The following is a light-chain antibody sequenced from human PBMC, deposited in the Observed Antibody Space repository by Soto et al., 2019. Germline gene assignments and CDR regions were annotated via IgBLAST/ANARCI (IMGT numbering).Light chain of an antibody. CDR1: SSDVGGYNY. CDR2: EGS. V-gene: IGLV2-11*01. J-gene: IGLJ2*01. Sequence: QSALTQPRSVSGSPGQSVTISCTGTSSDVGGYNYVSWYQQYPGKAPKLMIYEGSKRPSGVSNRFSGSKSGNTASLTISGLQAEDEADYYCCSYAGSRTYVFGGGTKLTVL. CDR3: CSYAGSRTYV.